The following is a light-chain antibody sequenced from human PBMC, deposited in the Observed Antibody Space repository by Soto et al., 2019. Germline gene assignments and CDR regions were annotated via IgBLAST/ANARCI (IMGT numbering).Light chain of an antibody. Sequence: QSVLAQPASVSGSPGQSITISCTGTSSDVGGYNYVSWYQQHPGKAPKLIIYEVSNRPSEISNRFSGSKSGNTAFLTISGLQAEDEADYYCSSYTSDSTYVFGTGTKVTVL. CDR2: EVS. CDR1: SSDVGGYNY. V-gene: IGLV2-14*01. CDR3: SSYTSDSTYV. J-gene: IGLJ1*01.